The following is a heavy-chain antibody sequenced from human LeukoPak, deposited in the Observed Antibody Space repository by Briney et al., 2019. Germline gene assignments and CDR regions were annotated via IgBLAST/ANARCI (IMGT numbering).Heavy chain of an antibody. CDR2: INHSGST. D-gene: IGHD4-17*01. CDR3: AGGTMTTVTYYFDY. V-gene: IGHV4-34*01. J-gene: IGHJ4*02. Sequence: SETLSLTCAVYGGSFSGYYWSWIRQPPGKGLEWIGEINHSGSTNYNPSLKSRVTISVDTSKNQFSLKLSSVTAADTAVYYCAGGTMTTVTYYFDYWGQGTLVTVSS. CDR1: GGSFSGYY.